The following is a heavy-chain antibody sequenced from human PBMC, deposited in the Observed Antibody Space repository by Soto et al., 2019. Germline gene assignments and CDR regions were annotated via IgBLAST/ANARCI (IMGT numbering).Heavy chain of an antibody. CDR1: GNTFTSYD. D-gene: IGHD4-17*01. Sequence: QVQLVQSGAEVKKPGASVKVSCKASGNTFTSYDINWVRQATGQGLEYLGWMNPNSGNTAYVQKFQGRVTMTWDTSITTAYMELSGVRSEDTAVYFCARGVKYGAYSRWFDPWGQGTLVTVSS. J-gene: IGHJ5*02. CDR2: MNPNSGNT. CDR3: ARGVKYGAYSRWFDP. V-gene: IGHV1-8*01.